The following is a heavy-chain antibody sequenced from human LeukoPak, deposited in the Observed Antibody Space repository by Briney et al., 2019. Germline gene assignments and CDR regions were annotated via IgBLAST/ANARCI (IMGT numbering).Heavy chain of an antibody. CDR1: GGSMRSFY. CDR3: ARYVPVYSYLIFDL. J-gene: IGHJ2*01. V-gene: IGHV4-59*01. Sequence: PSETLSLTCTVSGGSMRSFYWTWVGQPPGKGGEWVVYISHNRTTTYNPSLQCRLTISIYLSKTQFSLSLTSVTAADTAVYYCARYVPVYSYLIFDLWGRGPLFTASS. CDR2: ISHNRTT. D-gene: IGHD2-15*01.